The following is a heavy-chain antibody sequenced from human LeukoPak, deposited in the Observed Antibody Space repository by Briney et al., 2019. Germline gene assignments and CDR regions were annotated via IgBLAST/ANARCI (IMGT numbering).Heavy chain of an antibody. V-gene: IGHV3-20*04. J-gene: IGHJ4*02. D-gene: IGHD3-3*01. CDR3: ARPNDFWSGYYFDY. Sequence: GGSLRLSCAASGFTFDDYGMSWVRQAPGKGLEWVSGINWNGGSTGYADSVKGRFTISRDNAKNSLYLQMNSLRAEDTALYYCARPNDFWSGYYFDYWGQGTLVTVSS. CDR1: GFTFDDYG. CDR2: INWNGGST.